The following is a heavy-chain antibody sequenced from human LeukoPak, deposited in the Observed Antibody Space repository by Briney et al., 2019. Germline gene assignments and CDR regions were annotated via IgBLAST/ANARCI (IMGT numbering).Heavy chain of an antibody. CDR1: ARSLSSYY. Sequence: PSETLSLTCTVSARSLSSYYWSWLRQPPGKGLEWIGYIYYSGSTNYNPSLTSRVTISVDTSKNQFSLTLSSVTAADTAVYYCARSSGYYYHLDYWGQGTLVPVSS. J-gene: IGHJ4*02. CDR2: IYYSGST. CDR3: ARSSGYYYHLDY. V-gene: IGHV4-59*01. D-gene: IGHD3-22*01.